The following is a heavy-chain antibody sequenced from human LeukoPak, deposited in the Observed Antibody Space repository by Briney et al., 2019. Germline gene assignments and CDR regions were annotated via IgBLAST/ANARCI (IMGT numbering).Heavy chain of an antibody. CDR2: INPNSGGT. CDR1: GYTFTGYY. V-gene: IGHV1-2*02. Sequence: ASVKVSCKASGYTFTGYYMHWVRQAPGQGLEWMGWINPNSGGTNYAQKFQGRVTMTRDTPISTAYIELSRLRSDDTAVYYCARDRPFPSLGEASNWFDPWGQGTLVTVSS. CDR3: ARDRPFPSLGEASNWFDP. D-gene: IGHD2/OR15-2a*01. J-gene: IGHJ5*02.